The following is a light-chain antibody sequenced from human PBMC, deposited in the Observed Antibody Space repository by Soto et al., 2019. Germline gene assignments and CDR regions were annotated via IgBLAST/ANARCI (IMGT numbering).Light chain of an antibody. Sequence: DIQMTQSPSSMSASVGDRVTITCQASQDIRNYLNWYQQKPGKAPKLLIYDASNLESGVPSRFSGSGSGTEFTLAISSLQPDDFATYYCQQYNSYPITFGQGTRLEIK. V-gene: IGKV1-33*01. CDR1: QDIRNY. CDR3: QQYNSYPIT. CDR2: DAS. J-gene: IGKJ5*01.